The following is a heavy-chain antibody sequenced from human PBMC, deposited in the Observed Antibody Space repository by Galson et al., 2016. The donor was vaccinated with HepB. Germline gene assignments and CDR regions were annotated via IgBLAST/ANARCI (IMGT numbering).Heavy chain of an antibody. J-gene: IGHJ4*02. V-gene: IGHV4-30-4*01. CDR2: VYYSGST. D-gene: IGHD4/OR15-4a*01. Sequence: TLSLTCTVSGGSISSGDHYWSWIRQPPGKALEWIGYVYYSGSTDYNASLKSRVSISMATSRTQFSLRLSSVTAADSAVYFCARFYGADTYYPDFWGQGVRVVVSP. CDR1: GGSISSGDHY. CDR3: ARFYGADTYYPDF.